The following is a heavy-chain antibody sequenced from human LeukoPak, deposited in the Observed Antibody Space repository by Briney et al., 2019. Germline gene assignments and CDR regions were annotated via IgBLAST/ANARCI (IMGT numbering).Heavy chain of an antibody. D-gene: IGHD6-6*01. Sequence: GASVKVSGKASGYTFTNYYMHWVRQAPGQGLEWMGIINPSGGSTSYAQKFQGRVTMTRDTSTSTVYMELSSLRSEDTAVYYCARDLAPSIAARFYYGMDVWGQGTTVTVSS. CDR1: GYTFTNYY. CDR3: ARDLAPSIAARFYYGMDV. J-gene: IGHJ6*02. V-gene: IGHV1-46*01. CDR2: INPSGGST.